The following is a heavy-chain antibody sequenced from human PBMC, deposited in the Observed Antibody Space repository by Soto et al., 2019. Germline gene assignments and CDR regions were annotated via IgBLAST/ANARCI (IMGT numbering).Heavy chain of an antibody. Sequence: SETLSLTCTVSGASISQYYWSWIRQPPGKGLEWIGHIYYSGSTKYNPSLKSRVIISIDTSKNQFSLRLTSVTAADTATYYCAIIGGDYGSNNWIDPWGQGALVTVSS. D-gene: IGHD4-17*01. CDR1: GASISQYY. J-gene: IGHJ5*02. CDR2: IYYSGST. CDR3: AIIGGDYGSNNWIDP. V-gene: IGHV4-59*01.